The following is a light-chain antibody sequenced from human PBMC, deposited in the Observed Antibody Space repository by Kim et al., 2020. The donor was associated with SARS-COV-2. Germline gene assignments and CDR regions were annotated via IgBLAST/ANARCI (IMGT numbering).Light chain of an antibody. V-gene: IGKV3-20*01. CDR3: QQYGSSPLT. CDR2: GAS. CDR1: QSVSSSY. Sequence: LSPGERAALSCRASQSVSSSYLAWYQQKPGQAPRLLIYGASSRATGIPDRFSGSGSGTDFTLTISRLEPEDFAVYYCQQYGSSPLTFGGGTKVDIK. J-gene: IGKJ4*01.